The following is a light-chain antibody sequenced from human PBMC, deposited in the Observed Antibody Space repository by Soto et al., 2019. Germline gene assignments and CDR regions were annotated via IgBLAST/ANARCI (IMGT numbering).Light chain of an antibody. Sequence: EVVLTQSPVTLSLSPGDRATLSCRASQSISSSYLAWYQQKPGQAPRLLIYGTFNRATGIPDRFSGDGSGTDFTLTINRLEPEDFAVYFCQQCGLSPRTFGPGTKVEV. CDR3: QQCGLSPRT. J-gene: IGKJ1*01. CDR2: GTF. CDR1: QSISSSY. V-gene: IGKV3-20*01.